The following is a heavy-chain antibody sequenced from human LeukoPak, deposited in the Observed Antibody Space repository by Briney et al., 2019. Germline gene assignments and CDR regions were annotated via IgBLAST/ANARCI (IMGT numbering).Heavy chain of an antibody. V-gene: IGHV6-1*01. Sequence: SQTLSLTCAISGDSVSSNSAAWSWIRQSPSRGLEWLGRSYYRSKWYNDYAVSVKSRITINPDTSKNQFSLQLNSVTSEDTAVYYCAREGNDSSGYYDYWGQGTLVTVSS. J-gene: IGHJ4*02. CDR1: GDSVSSNSAA. CDR3: AREGNDSSGYYDY. CDR2: SYYRSKWYN. D-gene: IGHD3-22*01.